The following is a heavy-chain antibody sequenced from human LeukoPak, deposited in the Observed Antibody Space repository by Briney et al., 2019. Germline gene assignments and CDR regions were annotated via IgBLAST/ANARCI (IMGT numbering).Heavy chain of an antibody. CDR1: GYTFTSNY. Sequence: ASVKVSCTASGYTFTSNYIHWVRQAPGQGLEWMGMIYPRDGSTSYAQKFQGRVTVTRDTSTSTVYMELSSLRSEDTAVYYCARWWDDGSGYSYLYGMDVWGQGTTVTVSS. J-gene: IGHJ6*02. CDR2: IYPRDGST. V-gene: IGHV1-46*01. D-gene: IGHD3-22*01. CDR3: ARWWDDGSGYSYLYGMDV.